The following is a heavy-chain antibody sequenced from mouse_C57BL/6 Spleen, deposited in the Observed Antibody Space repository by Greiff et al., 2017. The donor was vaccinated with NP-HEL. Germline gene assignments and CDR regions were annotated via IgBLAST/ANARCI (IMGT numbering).Heavy chain of an antibody. Sequence: EVKLMESGEGLVKPGGSLKLSCAASGFTFSSYAMSWVRQTPEKRLEWVAYISSGGDYIYYADTVKGRFTISRDNARNTLYLQMSSLKSEDTAMYYCTREGGTFRYFDVWGTGTTVTVSS. CDR3: TREGGTFRYFDV. V-gene: IGHV5-9-1*02. D-gene: IGHD4-1*01. J-gene: IGHJ1*03. CDR1: GFTFSSYA. CDR2: ISSGGDYI.